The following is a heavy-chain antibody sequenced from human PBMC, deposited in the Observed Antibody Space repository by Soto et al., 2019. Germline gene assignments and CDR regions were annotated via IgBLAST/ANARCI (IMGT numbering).Heavy chain of an antibody. V-gene: IGHV3-15*07. D-gene: IGHD5-18*01. CDR1: GFNFSNAW. CDR3: TTPTALVY. Sequence: EVQLVESGGGLIKPGGSLRLSCAASGFNFSNAWMNWVRQAPGKGLEWVGHVKSKTDGGTTDYAAPVKGRFTVSRDDSNNTLYLQMNSLKTEDTDVYYCTTPTALVYWGRGTLVTVSS. CDR2: VKSKTDGGTT. J-gene: IGHJ4*02.